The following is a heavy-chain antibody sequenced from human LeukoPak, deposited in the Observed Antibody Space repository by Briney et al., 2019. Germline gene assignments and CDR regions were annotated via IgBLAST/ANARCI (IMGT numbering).Heavy chain of an antibody. V-gene: IGHV3-7*01. CDR2: IRKGGSEI. J-gene: IGHJ4*02. D-gene: IGHD3-16*01. Sequence: GGSLRLSCAASGFTFYIYCMMWLPQAPGKGREWVTNIRKGGSEIYYADSVRGRFTISRGNAKNSLYLQMNRLRAEDAAVYYCARVLGAYSNVYGPYFDYWGQGTLVTVSS. CDR3: ARVLGAYSNVYGPYFDY. CDR1: GFTFYIYC.